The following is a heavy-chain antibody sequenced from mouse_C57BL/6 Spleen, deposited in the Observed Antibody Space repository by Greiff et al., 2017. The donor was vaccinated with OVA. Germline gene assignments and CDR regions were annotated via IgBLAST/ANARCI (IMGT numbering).Heavy chain of an antibody. J-gene: IGHJ1*03. D-gene: IGHD1-1*01. CDR1: GYTFTGYW. Sequence: QVQLQQPGAELVKPGASVKLSCKASGYTFTGYWMHWVKQRPGQGLEWIGMIHPNSGSTNYNEKFKSKATLTVDKSSSTAYMQLSSLTSDDSAVYYWSRGATVGGYFDVWGTGTTVTVSS. CDR3: SRGATVGGYFDV. CDR2: IHPNSGST. V-gene: IGHV1-64*01.